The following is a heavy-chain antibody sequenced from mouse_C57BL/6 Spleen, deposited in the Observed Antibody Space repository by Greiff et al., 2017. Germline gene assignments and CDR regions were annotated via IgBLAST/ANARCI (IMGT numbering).Heavy chain of an antibody. J-gene: IGHJ3*01. Sequence: QVQLQQPGAELVRPGSSVKLSCKASGYTFTSYWMDWVKQRPGQGLEWIGNIYPSDSETHYNQKFKDKATLTVDKSSSTAYMQLSSLTSEDSAVYYCARGGLRRGWFAYWGQGTLVTVS. D-gene: IGHD2-2*01. CDR1: GYTFTSYW. V-gene: IGHV1-61*01. CDR3: ARGGLRRGWFAY. CDR2: IYPSDSET.